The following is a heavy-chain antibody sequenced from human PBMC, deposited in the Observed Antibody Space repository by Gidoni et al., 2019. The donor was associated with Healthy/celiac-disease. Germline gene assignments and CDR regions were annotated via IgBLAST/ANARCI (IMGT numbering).Heavy chain of an antibody. CDR3: AKDLPRCFDI. Sequence: EVQLVESGGGLVQPGRSLRLSCAASGFTFDDYAMHWVRQAPGKGLEWVTGISWNSGSIGNADSVKGRFTISRDNAKNSLYLQMNSLRAEDTALYSCAKDLPRCFDIWGQGTMVTVSS. V-gene: IGHV3-9*01. J-gene: IGHJ3*02. D-gene: IGHD3-16*01. CDR1: GFTFDDYA. CDR2: ISWNSGSI.